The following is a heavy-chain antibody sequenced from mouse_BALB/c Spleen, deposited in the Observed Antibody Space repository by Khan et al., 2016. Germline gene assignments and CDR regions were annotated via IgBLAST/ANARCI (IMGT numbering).Heavy chain of an antibody. CDR1: GYSITSDYA. D-gene: IGHD3-1*01. V-gene: IGHV3-2*02. CDR3: ARRGARATDY. CDR2: ISYSGST. J-gene: IGHJ2*01. Sequence: EVQLQESGPGLVKPSQSLSLTCTVTGYSITSDYAWNWIRQFPGNKLEWMGYISYSGSTSYNPSLKSRISITRDTSENQFFLQLNSVTTEDTATYYCARRGARATDYWGQGTTLTVSS.